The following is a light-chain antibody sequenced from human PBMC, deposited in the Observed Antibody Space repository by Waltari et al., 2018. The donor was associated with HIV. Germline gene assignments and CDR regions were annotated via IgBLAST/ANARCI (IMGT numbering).Light chain of an antibody. J-gene: IGLJ2*01. CDR3: QVWSNSGDHSGGV. V-gene: IGLV3-21*02. CDR2: DDS. Sequence: SYVLSPAPSVSVAPGQTASITCGGNNIGSKSVHWYQQKPGQAPVLVVYDDSDRPSGIPERFSGSNSGNTATLTISRVEAGDEADYYCQVWSNSGDHSGGVFGGGTKLTVL. CDR1: NIGSKS.